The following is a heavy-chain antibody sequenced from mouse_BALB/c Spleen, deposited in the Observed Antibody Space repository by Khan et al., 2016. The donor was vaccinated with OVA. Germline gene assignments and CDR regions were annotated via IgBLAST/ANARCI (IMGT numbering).Heavy chain of an antibody. CDR2: INPHIGET. CDR1: GYSFTGYF. Sequence: VQLKESGPELVKPGASVKISCKASGYSFTGYFMNWVMQRHGKSLEWIGRINPHIGETFYNQKFKGKATLTVDESSSTAHMELQTMASEDTAVYYCARIYGSDFDYWGQGTTLTVSS. CDR3: ARIYGSDFDY. D-gene: IGHD1-1*01. J-gene: IGHJ2*01. V-gene: IGHV1-20*02.